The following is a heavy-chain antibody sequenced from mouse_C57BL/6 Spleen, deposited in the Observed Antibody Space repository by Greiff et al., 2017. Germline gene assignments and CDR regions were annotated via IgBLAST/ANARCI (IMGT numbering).Heavy chain of an antibody. Sequence: ESGPGLVKPSQSLSLTCSVTGYSITSGYYWNWIRQFPGNKLEWMGYISYDGSNNYNPYLKNRISITRDTSKNQFFLKLNSVTTEDTATYYCAIHYHYAMDYWGQGTSVTVSS. J-gene: IGHJ4*01. D-gene: IGHD1-1*02. V-gene: IGHV3-6*01. CDR3: AIHYHYAMDY. CDR1: GYSITSGYY. CDR2: ISYDGSN.